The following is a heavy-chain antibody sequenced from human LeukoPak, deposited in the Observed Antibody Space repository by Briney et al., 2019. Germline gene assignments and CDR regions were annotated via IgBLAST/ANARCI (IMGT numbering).Heavy chain of an antibody. Sequence: PSETLSLTCAVYGGSFSGYYWSWIRQPPGKGLEWIGEINHSGSTNYNPSLKSRATISVDTSKNQFSLKLSSVTAADTAVYYCARGEDAVATIFYYYYYGMDVWGKGTTVTVSS. V-gene: IGHV4-34*01. J-gene: IGHJ6*04. D-gene: IGHD5-12*01. CDR3: ARGEDAVATIFYYYYYGMDV. CDR2: INHSGST. CDR1: GGSFSGYY.